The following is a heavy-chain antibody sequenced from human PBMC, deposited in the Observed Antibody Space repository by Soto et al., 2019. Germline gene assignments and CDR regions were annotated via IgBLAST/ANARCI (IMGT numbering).Heavy chain of an antibody. D-gene: IGHD3-10*01. J-gene: IGHJ2*01. CDR2: ISGDGSGT. CDR1: GFAFSHYY. V-gene: IGHV3-74*01. CDR3: AREGDSAWYFDF. Sequence: PGGSLRLSCAASGFAFSHYYMHWVRQPPGKGLVWLSRISGDGSGTDYADSVRGRFTISRADAKNTYLQINSLTAEDTATYYCAREGDSAWYFDFWGRGTLVTVSS.